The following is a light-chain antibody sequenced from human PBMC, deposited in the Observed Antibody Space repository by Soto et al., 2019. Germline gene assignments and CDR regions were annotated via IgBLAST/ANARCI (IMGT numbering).Light chain of an antibody. CDR1: QSVSSNF. Sequence: EIVLTQSPGTLSLSPGERATLSCRASQSVSSNFLAWYQEKLGQAPRLLIYGASKRATGIPDRFSGSGSGTDFTLTISRLEPEDFALYYCHQHGSSPFTFGQGTRLEIK. J-gene: IGKJ2*01. CDR2: GAS. V-gene: IGKV3-20*01. CDR3: HQHGSSPFT.